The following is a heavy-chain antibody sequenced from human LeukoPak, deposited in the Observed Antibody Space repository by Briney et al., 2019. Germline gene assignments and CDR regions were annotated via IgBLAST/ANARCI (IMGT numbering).Heavy chain of an antibody. J-gene: IGHJ5*02. D-gene: IGHD3-10*01. Sequence: SETLSLTCAVYGVSFSGYYWSWIRQPPGKGLEWIGEINHSGSTNYNPSLKSRVTISVDTSKNQFSLKLSSVTAADTAVYYCARALPQKLLWFGDPRQKYNWFDPWGQGTLVTVSS. CDR3: ARALPQKLLWFGDPRQKYNWFDP. CDR2: INHSGST. CDR1: GVSFSGYY. V-gene: IGHV4-34*01.